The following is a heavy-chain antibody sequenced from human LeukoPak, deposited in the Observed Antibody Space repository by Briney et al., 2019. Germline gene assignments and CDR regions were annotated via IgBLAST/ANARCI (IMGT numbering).Heavy chain of an antibody. CDR1: GGSFSGYY. CDR3: ARHTITIFGVGQNWFDP. D-gene: IGHD3-3*01. J-gene: IGHJ5*02. V-gene: IGHV4-34*01. Sequence: PSETLSLTCAVYGGSFSGYYWSWIRQPPGKGLEWIGEINHSGSTNYNPSLKSRVTISVDTSKNQFSLKLSSVTAADTAVYYCARHTITIFGVGQNWFDPWGQGTLVTVSS. CDR2: INHSGST.